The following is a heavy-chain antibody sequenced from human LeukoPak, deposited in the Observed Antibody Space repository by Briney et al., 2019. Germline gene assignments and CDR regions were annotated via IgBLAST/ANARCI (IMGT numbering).Heavy chain of an antibody. CDR3: AKDLHGSGTYFDY. CDR1: GFTVSSNY. D-gene: IGHD3-10*01. J-gene: IGHJ4*02. Sequence: PGGSLRLSCAASGFTVSSNYMSWVRQAPGKGLEWVSTISGGGDGTHYADSVKGRFTISRDNSKNTLYLQMSNLRADDTAVYYCAKDLHGSGTYFDYWGQGTLVPVSS. CDR2: ISGGGDGT. V-gene: IGHV3-23*01.